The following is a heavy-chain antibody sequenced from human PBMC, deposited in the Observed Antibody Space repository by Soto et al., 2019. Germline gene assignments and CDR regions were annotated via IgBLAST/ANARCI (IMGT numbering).Heavy chain of an antibody. CDR2: IYYSGST. CDR1: GGSISSYY. Sequence: SETLSLTCTVSGGSISSYYWSWIRQPPGKGLEWIGYIYYSGSTNYNPSPKSRVTISVDTSKNQFSLKLSSVTAADTAVYYCARDIETSGYDGLGYWGQGTLVTVSS. V-gene: IGHV4-59*01. J-gene: IGHJ4*02. D-gene: IGHD5-12*01. CDR3: ARDIETSGYDGLGY.